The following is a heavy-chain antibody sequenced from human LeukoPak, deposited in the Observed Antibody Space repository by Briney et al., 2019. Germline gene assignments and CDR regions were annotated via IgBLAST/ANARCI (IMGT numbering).Heavy chain of an antibody. CDR1: GGSINNRNHY. D-gene: IGHD2-21*01. CDR2: IYYSGST. V-gene: IGHV4-39*01. CDR3: ARLGLPVC. J-gene: IGHJ4*02. Sequence: PSETLSLTCTVSGGSINNRNHYWGWIRQPPGKGLEWIGSIYYSGSTYYSPSLKSRVTISVDTSKNQFSLKLSSVTAADTAVYYCARLGLPVCWGQGTLVTVSS.